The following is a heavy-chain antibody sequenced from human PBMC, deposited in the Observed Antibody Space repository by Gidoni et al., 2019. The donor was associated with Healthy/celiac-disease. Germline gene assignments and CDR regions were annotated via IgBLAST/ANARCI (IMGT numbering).Heavy chain of an antibody. CDR1: GGTFSSYA. D-gene: IGHD3-22*01. Sequence: QVQLVQSGAEVKKPGSSVKVSCKASGGTFSSYAISWVRQAPGQGLEWMGGIIPIVGTANDEQKFQGRVTITADESTSTAYMELSSLRSEDTAVYYCAPIGYYYDSSGYFDFDYWGQGTLVTVSS. V-gene: IGHV1-69*01. CDR3: APIGYYYDSSGYFDFDY. CDR2: IIPIVGTA. J-gene: IGHJ4*02.